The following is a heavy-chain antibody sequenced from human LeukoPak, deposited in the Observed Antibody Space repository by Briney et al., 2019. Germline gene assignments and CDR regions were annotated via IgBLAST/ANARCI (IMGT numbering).Heavy chain of an antibody. J-gene: IGHJ4*02. Sequence: KPSETLSLTCTVSGGSISSSSYYWGWIRQPPGKGLEWIGSIYYSGSTYYNPSLKSRVTISVDTSKNQFSLKLSSVTAADTAMYYCARAAVDTVDYWGQGTLVTVSS. V-gene: IGHV4-39*07. CDR2: IYYSGST. CDR1: GGSISSSSYY. D-gene: IGHD5-18*01. CDR3: ARAAVDTVDY.